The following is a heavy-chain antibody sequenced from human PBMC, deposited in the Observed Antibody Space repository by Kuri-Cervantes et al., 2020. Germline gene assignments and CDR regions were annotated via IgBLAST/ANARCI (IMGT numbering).Heavy chain of an antibody. J-gene: IGHJ2*01. Sequence: GESLKISCAASGFTFSSYSMNWVRQAPGKGLEWVSYISSSSSTIYYADSVKGRFTISRDNAKNSLYLQMNSLRDEDTAVYYCARDPIDQLLSSKDWYFDLWGRGTLVTVSS. D-gene: IGHD2-2*01. V-gene: IGHV3-48*02. CDR2: ISSSSSTI. CDR1: GFTFSSYS. CDR3: ARDPIDQLLSSKDWYFDL.